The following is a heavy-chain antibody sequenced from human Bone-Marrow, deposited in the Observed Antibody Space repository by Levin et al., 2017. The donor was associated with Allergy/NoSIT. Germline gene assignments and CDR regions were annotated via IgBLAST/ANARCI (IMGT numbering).Heavy chain of an antibody. V-gene: IGHV2-5*02. CDR2: IYGDDDK. J-gene: IGHJ4*02. CDR1: GFSVSTLGVG. D-gene: IGHD1-26*01. CDR3: AHKPRGATRLDY. Sequence: SGPTLVKPTQTLTLTCTFSGFSVSTLGVGVGWIRQPPGKALEWLALIYGDDDKLYNSSLKARLTITKDTSKNQVVLTMTNMDPVDTATYYCAHKPRGATRLDYWGQGMLVTVSS.